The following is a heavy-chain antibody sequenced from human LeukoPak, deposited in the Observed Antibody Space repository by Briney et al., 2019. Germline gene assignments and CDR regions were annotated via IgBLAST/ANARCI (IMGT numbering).Heavy chain of an antibody. CDR2: ISAYNGNT. D-gene: IGHD3-9*01. V-gene: IGHV1-18*01. Sequence: GASVKVSCKASGYTFTSYGISWVRQAPGQGLEWMGWISAYNGNTNYAQKLQGRVTVTTDTSTSTAYMELRSLRSDDTAVYYCASGLRYFDWLSSPFDYWGQGTLVTVSS. CDR3: ASGLRYFDWLSSPFDY. J-gene: IGHJ4*02. CDR1: GYTFTSYG.